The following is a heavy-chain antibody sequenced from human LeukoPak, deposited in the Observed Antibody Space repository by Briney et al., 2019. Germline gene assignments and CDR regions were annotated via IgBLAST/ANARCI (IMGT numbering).Heavy chain of an antibody. J-gene: IGHJ5*02. CDR1: GGSISSSSYY. V-gene: IGHV4-39*01. CDR2: IYYSGNT. D-gene: IGHD1-1*01. CDR3: ARPVPSRLGWFDP. Sequence: SEILALPFTVSGGSISSSSYYWGRIRPPPGKGLEWIGKIYYSGNTYYSPSLKSRVTISVDPSKNQFSLKLSSVTAADTAVYYCARPVPSRLGWFDPWGQGTLVTVSS.